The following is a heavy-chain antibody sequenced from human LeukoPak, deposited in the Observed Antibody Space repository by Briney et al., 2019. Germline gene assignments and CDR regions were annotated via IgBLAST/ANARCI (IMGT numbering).Heavy chain of an antibody. J-gene: IGHJ6*03. V-gene: IGHV1-69*05. CDR1: GGTFSTYI. CDR3: ARSSGYYSSLFYMHV. D-gene: IGHD3-22*01. CDR2: IIPIFRTA. Sequence: GASVKVSCKASGGTFSTYIFSWVRQAPGQGLEWMGGIIPIFRTANYAQKFQGRVTMTSDTSTSTVYMELSSLRSEDTAVYYCARSSGYYSSLFYMHVWGKGTTVTVSS.